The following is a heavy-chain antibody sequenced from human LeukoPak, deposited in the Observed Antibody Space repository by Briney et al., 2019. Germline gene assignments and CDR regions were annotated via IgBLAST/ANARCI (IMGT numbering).Heavy chain of an antibody. CDR3: ARVRDYGDYIRNYYYYGMDV. Sequence: GRSPRLSCAASGFTFSSYAMHWVRQAPGKGLEWVAVISYDGSNKYYADSVKGRFTISRDNSKNTLYLQMNSLRAEDTAVYYCARVRDYGDYIRNYYYYGMDVWGRGTTVTVSS. D-gene: IGHD4-17*01. CDR2: ISYDGSNK. CDR1: GFTFSSYA. V-gene: IGHV3-30-3*01. J-gene: IGHJ6*02.